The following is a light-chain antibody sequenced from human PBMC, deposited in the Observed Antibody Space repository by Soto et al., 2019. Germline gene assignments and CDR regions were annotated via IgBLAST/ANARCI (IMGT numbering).Light chain of an antibody. CDR1: SSDVGGYNY. Sequence: QSALTQPASASGSPGQSITISCTGTSSDVGGYNYVSWYQQHPGKAPKLMIYDVTNRPXXXSHXFSGSKSGNTASLTISGXXXXXXXXYYCSSYSSSSPLLVFGGGTKLTVL. CDR3: SSYSSSSPLLV. V-gene: IGLV2-14*01. J-gene: IGLJ2*01. CDR2: DVT.